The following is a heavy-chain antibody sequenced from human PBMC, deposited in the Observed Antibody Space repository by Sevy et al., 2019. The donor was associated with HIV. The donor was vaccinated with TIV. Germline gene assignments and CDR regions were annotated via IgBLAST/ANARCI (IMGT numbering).Heavy chain of an antibody. CDR3: SKGGLSHFDY. D-gene: IGHD1-26*01. J-gene: IGHJ4*02. Sequence: GGSLRLSCAASAFNISNYWMHWVRQAPGKGLVWVSRISSDGNVTSSADSVKGRFTISRDNANNILYLQMNSRRAEDTAVYYCSKGGLSHFDYWGRGTLVTVSS. CDR2: ISSDGNVT. CDR1: AFNISNYW. V-gene: IGHV3-74*01.